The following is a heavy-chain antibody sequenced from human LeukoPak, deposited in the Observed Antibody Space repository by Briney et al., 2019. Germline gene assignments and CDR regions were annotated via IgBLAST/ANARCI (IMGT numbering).Heavy chain of an antibody. CDR3: ARAGSSFNYYYYYGMDV. CDR1: GFTFSSYG. Sequence: GGSLRLSCAASGFTFSSYGMHWVRQASGKGLEWVAVISYDGSNKYYADSVKGRFTISRDNSKNTLYLQMNSLRAEDTAVYYCARAGSSFNYYYYYGMDVWGQGTTVTVSS. D-gene: IGHD6-6*01. J-gene: IGHJ6*02. V-gene: IGHV3-30*19. CDR2: ISYDGSNK.